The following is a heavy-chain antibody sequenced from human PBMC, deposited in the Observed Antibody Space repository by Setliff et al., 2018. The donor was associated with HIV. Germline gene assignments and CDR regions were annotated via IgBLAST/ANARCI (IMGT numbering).Heavy chain of an antibody. D-gene: IGHD3-9*01. J-gene: IGHJ4*02. CDR3: ARYFDSTDY. Sequence: GGSLRLSCAVSGFTFSNYAMSWVRQAPGKGLEWVSLISGSSGGTYYADSVMGRFTISRDNSKNTLYLQMNSLRAEDTAVYYCARYFDSTDYWGQGTLVTVSS. CDR1: GFTFSNYA. CDR2: ISGSSGGT. V-gene: IGHV3-23*01.